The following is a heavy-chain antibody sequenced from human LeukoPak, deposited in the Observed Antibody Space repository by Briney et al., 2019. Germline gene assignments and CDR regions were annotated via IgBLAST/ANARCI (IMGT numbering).Heavy chain of an antibody. CDR2: INHSGST. V-gene: IGHV4-34*01. Sequence: SETLSLTCAVYGGSFSGYYWSWIRQPPGKGLEWIGEINHSGSTNYNPSLKSRVTISVDTSKNQFSLKLSSVTAADTAVYYCARGPRYSSSWYGGAFDIWGQGTMVTVSS. J-gene: IGHJ3*02. CDR3: ARGPRYSSSWYGGAFDI. CDR1: GGSFSGYY. D-gene: IGHD6-13*01.